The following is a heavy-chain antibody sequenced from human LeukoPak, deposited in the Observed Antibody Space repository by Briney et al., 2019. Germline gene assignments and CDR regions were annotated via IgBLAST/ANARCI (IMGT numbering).Heavy chain of an antibody. CDR2: INWSGGST. CDR1: GYAFDEHG. Sequence: GGSLRLSCTASGYAFDEHGMSWVRQLPGKGLEWVSGINWSGGSTGYADPLRGRFTISRDNAKNSLYLQMDSLRAEDTALYYCARAPITSPFYFDYWGQGTLGTVSS. D-gene: IGHD2-2*01. J-gene: IGHJ4*02. V-gene: IGHV3-20*04. CDR3: ARAPITSPFYFDY.